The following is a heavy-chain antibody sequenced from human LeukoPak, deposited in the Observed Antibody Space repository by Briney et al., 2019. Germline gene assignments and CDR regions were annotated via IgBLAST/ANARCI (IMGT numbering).Heavy chain of an antibody. V-gene: IGHV3-30*04. CDR2: ISYDGSNK. CDR3: ARGGTLRYFDWLSPEAGSFDY. Sequence: GGSLRLSCAASGFTFSSYAMHWVRQAPGKGLEWVAVISYDGSNKYYADSVKGRFTISRDNSKNTLYLQMNSLRAEDTAVYYCARGGTLRYFDWLSPEAGSFDYWGQGTLVTVPS. D-gene: IGHD3-9*01. CDR1: GFTFSSYA. J-gene: IGHJ4*02.